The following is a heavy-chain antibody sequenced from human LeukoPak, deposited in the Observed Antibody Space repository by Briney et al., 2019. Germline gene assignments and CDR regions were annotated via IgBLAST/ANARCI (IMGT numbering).Heavy chain of an antibody. CDR3: ARYIAVAGTFDY. J-gene: IGHJ4*02. CDR2: IYYSGST. CDR1: GGSISSYY. D-gene: IGHD6-19*01. V-gene: IGHV4-39*01. Sequence: TSETLSLTCTVSGGSISSYYWGWIRQPPGKGLEWIGSIYYSGSTYYNPSLKSRVTISVDTSKNQFSLKLSSVTAADTAVYYCARYIAVAGTFDYWGQGTLVTVSS.